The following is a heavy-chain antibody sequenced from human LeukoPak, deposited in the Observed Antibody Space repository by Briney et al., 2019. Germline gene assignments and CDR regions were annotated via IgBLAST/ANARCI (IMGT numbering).Heavy chain of an antibody. V-gene: IGHV4-59*01. CDR3: ARLRGNYFPDY. CDR1: GGSINNYY. CDR2: IFYSGST. J-gene: IGHJ4*02. Sequence: SETLSLPCTVSGGSINNYYWTWIRQPPGKGLEWIGYIFYSGSTNYNPSLKSRLTISVDTSKNQFSLKLSSVTAADTAVYYCARLRGNYFPDYWGQGTLVTVSS. D-gene: IGHD4-11*01.